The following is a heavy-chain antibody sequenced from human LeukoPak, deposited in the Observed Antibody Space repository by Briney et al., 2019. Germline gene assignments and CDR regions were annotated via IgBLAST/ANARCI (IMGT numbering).Heavy chain of an antibody. CDR1: GFTLGDYA. J-gene: IGHJ4*02. V-gene: IGHV3-11*01. CDR3: AREYYGSGSYYG. CDR2: ISSSGSTI. D-gene: IGHD3-10*01. Sequence: GSLRLSCTSSGFTLGDYAMIWFRQAPGKGLEWVSYISSSGSTIYYADSVKGRFTISRDNAKNSLYLQMNSLRAEDTAVYYCAREYYGSGSYYGWGQGTLVTVSS.